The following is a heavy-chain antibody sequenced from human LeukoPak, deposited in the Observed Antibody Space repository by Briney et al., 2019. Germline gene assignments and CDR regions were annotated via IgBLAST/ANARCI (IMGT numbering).Heavy chain of an antibody. V-gene: IGHV3-9*03. CDR2: ISWNSGSI. CDR3: AKSESSGWPIDAFDI. CDR1: GFTFDDYA. Sequence: PGGSLRLSCAASGFTFDDYAMHWVRQAPGKGLEWVSGISWNSGSIGYADSVKGRFTISRDNAKNSLYLQMNSLRAEDMALYYCAKSESSGWPIDAFDIWGQGAMVTASS. D-gene: IGHD6-19*01. J-gene: IGHJ3*02.